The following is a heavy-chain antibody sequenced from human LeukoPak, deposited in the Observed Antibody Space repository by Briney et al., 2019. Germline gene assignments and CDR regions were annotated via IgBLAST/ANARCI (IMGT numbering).Heavy chain of an antibody. D-gene: IGHD6-19*01. V-gene: IGHV4-59*12. CDR3: AREGGQWLERSFDH. Sequence: SETLSLTCTVSGGSISSYYWSWIRQPPGKGLEWIGYIYYSGSTNYNPSLKSRVTISVKTSKNQFSLKLSSVTAADTAVYYCAREGGQWLERSFDHWGQGTLVTVSS. CDR1: GGSISSYY. J-gene: IGHJ4*02. CDR2: IYYSGST.